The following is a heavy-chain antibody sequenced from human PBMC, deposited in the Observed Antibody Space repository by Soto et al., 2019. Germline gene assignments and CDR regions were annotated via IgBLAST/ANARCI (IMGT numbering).Heavy chain of an antibody. CDR3: TTDLWRIAVVVGSTGYFNP. CDR2: IKSKSDGGTT. V-gene: IGHV3-15*01. J-gene: IGHJ5*02. CDR1: GFTLSNYW. Sequence: GGSLRLSCAASGFTLSNYWMTWVRQAPGKGLDWVGRIKSKSDGGTTEYAAPVRGRFTISRDDSKNTLYLQMNSLKTEDTAVYYCTTDLWRIAVVVGSTGYFNPWGQGTPVTVSS. D-gene: IGHD2-15*01.